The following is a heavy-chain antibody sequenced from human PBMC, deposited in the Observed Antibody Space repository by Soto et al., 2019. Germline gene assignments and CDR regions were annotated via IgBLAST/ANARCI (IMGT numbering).Heavy chain of an antibody. J-gene: IGHJ3*02. D-gene: IGHD6-13*01. CDR1: GYTFTTYG. V-gene: IGHV1-18*01. CDR3: ARDFHQYSSTWFDTFDI. Sequence: ASVKVSCEASGYTFTTYGISWVRQAPGQGLEWMGWISGHNDNTIYAQKIQGRVTLTTDTSTSTGYMELRSLRSDDTAVYYCARDFHQYSSTWFDTFDIWGQGTMVTVSS. CDR2: ISGHNDNT.